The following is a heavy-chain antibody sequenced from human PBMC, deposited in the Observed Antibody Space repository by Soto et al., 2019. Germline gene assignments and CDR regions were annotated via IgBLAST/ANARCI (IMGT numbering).Heavy chain of an antibody. CDR3: ARDGHNWNEDEDDAFDI. J-gene: IGHJ3*02. CDR1: GFTFSSYS. CDR2: ISSSSSTI. Sequence: EVQLVESGGGLVQPGGSLRLSCAASGFTFSSYSMNWVCQAPGKGLEWVSYISSSSSTIYYADSVKGRFTISRDNAKNSLYLQMNSLRDEDTAVYYCARDGHNWNEDEDDAFDIWGQGTMVTVSS. V-gene: IGHV3-48*02. D-gene: IGHD1-1*01.